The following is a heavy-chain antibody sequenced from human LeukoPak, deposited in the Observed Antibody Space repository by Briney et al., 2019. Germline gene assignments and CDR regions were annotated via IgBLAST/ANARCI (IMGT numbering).Heavy chain of an antibody. V-gene: IGHV4-59*08. D-gene: IGHD5-12*01. CDR2: IYYSGST. J-gene: IGHJ3*02. CDR3: ARRYSGYDHDAFDI. CDR1: GGSISSYY. Sequence: SETLSLTCTVSGGSISSYYWSWIRQPPGKGLEWFGYIYYSGSTNYNPSLKSRVTISVDTSKNQFSLKLSSVTAADTAVYYCARRYSGYDHDAFDIWGQGTMVTVSS.